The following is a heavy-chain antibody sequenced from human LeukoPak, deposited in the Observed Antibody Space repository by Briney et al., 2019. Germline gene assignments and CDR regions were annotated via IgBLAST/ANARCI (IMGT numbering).Heavy chain of an antibody. D-gene: IGHD1-26*01. J-gene: IGHJ3*02. V-gene: IGHV3-74*01. CDR3: ARDSGNLNNAYDI. CDR2: INGDESST. CDR1: GFTFSTYW. Sequence: GGSLRLSCAASGFTFSTYWMHWVRQAPEKGLVWVSRINGDESSTNYADSVKGRFTISRDNAKNTLYLQMDSLRDEDTAVYYCARDSGNLNNAYDIWGKGTMVTVSS.